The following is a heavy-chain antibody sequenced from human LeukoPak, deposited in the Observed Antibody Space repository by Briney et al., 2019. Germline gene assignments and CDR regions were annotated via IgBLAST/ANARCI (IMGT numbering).Heavy chain of an antibody. CDR3: AKGNGDHGGFDY. V-gene: IGHV3-21*01. D-gene: IGHD4-17*01. J-gene: IGHJ4*02. CDR1: GFTLSSYV. Sequence: GGSLRLSCAASGFTLSSYVMHWVRQAPGKGLEWVSSISSSSDYIYYADSVKGRFTISRDNARNSLYLQMNSLRAEDTAVYDCAKGNGDHGGFDYWGQGTLVTVSS. CDR2: ISSSSDYI.